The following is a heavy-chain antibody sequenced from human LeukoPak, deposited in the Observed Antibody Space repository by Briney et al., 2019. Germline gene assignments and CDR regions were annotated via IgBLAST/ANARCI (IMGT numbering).Heavy chain of an antibody. V-gene: IGHV3-74*01. D-gene: IGHD1-26*01. CDR2: INEDGRSI. CDR1: GFAFSIYW. Sequence: SGGSLRLSCAVSGFAFSIYWMHWVRQVPGKGLVWVSRINEDGRSISYADSVKGRFTISRDNAKNTLYLQMTSLRVDDTAVYYCVGGRGSYGDFWGQGTLVTVSS. J-gene: IGHJ4*02. CDR3: VGGRGSYGDF.